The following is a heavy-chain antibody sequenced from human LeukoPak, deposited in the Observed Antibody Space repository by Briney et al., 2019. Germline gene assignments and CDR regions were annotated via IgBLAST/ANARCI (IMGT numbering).Heavy chain of an antibody. CDR1: GDSISSGSSY. J-gene: IGHJ4*02. V-gene: IGHV4-61*09. Sequence: SQTLSLTCTVSGDSISSGSSYWSWTRQPPGNGLEWIGHIYNSGTTNYNPSLKSRVTISVETSKNQFSLKLSSVTAADTTVYYCARGYVVRYCDGYDYWGQGTLVTVSS. D-gene: IGHD3-9*01. CDR2: IYNSGTT. CDR3: ARGYVVRYCDGYDY.